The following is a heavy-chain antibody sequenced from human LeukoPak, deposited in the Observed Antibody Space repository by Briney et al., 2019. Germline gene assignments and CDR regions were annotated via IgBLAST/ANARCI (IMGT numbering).Heavy chain of an antibody. Sequence: GGSLRLSCAASGFTFSSYGMHWVRQAPGKGLEWVTFIRFDGTNKYYADSVKGRFTISRDNSKNTLYLQMNSLRAEDTAVYYCASPRITMVWETIFQHWGQGTLVTVSS. J-gene: IGHJ1*01. CDR1: GFTFSSYG. CDR3: ASPRITMVWETIFQH. D-gene: IGHD3-10*01. V-gene: IGHV3-30*02. CDR2: IRFDGTNK.